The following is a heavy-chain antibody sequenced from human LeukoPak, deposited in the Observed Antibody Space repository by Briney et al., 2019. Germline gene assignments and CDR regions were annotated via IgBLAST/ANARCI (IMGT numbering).Heavy chain of an antibody. CDR2: IYYSGST. D-gene: IGHD2-2*01. CDR1: GGSISSSSYY. V-gene: IGHV4-39*01. CDR3: ATDYCSSTSCLSDFDY. Sequence: SETLSLTCTVSGGSISSSSYYWGWIRQPPGKGLEWIGSIYYSGSTYYNPSLKSRVTISVDTSKNQFSLKLSSVTAADTAVYYCATDYCSSTSCLSDFDYWGQGTLVTVSS. J-gene: IGHJ4*02.